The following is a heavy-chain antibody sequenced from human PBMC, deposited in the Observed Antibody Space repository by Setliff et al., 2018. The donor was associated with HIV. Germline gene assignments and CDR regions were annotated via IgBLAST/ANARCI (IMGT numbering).Heavy chain of an antibody. CDR1: GGSFSGYC. J-gene: IGHJ6*03. Sequence: LETLSLTCAVYGGSFSGYCWSWIRQPPGKGLEWIGEIQHSGRINYNPSLRSRVTTSVGTSKNQFSLRLRSVTAADTAVYYCARVSCSSWYSIFRNYYYHMDVWGKGTTVTVSS. CDR2: IQHSGRI. D-gene: IGHD6-13*01. CDR3: ARVSCSSWYSIFRNYYYHMDV. V-gene: IGHV4-34*01.